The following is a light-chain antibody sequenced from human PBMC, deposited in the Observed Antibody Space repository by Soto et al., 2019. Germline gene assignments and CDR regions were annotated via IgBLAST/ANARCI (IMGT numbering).Light chain of an antibody. V-gene: IGKV3-15*01. CDR3: YKCNNWPYR. J-gene: IGKJ2*03. Sequence: EIVMTQSPATLSVSPGELATLSCRASQSVSSNLAWYQQKPGQSPRLLIDGASTRATGIPARFSGRGYETVFTLNITIMQSEDLAVYDGYKCNNWPYRFGPGTKMEIK. CDR2: GAS. CDR1: QSVSSN.